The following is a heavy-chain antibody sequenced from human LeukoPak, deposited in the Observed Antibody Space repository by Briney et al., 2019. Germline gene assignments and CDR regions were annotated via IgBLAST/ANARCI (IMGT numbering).Heavy chain of an antibody. D-gene: IGHD6-19*01. CDR3: AREPSGYSSFDAFDV. CDR2: INPSGGST. J-gene: IGHJ3*01. V-gene: IGHV1-46*01. Sequence: ASVKVSCKAFGYTFTIYYMHCVRQLPGQGLEWMGIINPSGGSTSYAQKFQGRVTMTRDTSTSTVYMQVSSLRCEDTAVYYCAREPSGYSSFDAFDVWGEGTLVSVSS. CDR1: GYTFTIYY.